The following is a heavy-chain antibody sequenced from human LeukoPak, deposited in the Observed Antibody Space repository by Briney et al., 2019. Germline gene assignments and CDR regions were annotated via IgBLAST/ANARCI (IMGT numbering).Heavy chain of an antibody. J-gene: IGHJ6*02. CDR2: IIPILGIA. CDR1: GGTFSSYA. CDR3: ARARSTMVRGVTYYYYGMDV. D-gene: IGHD3-10*01. Sequence: ASVKVSCKASGGTFSSYAISWVRQGPGQGLEWVGRIIPILGIANYAQKFQGRVTITADKSTSTAYMELSSLRSEDTAVYYCARARSTMVRGVTYYYYGMDVWGQGTTVTVSS. V-gene: IGHV1-69*04.